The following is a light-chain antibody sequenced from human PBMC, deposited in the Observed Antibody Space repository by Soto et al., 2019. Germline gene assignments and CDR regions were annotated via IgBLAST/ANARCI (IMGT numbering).Light chain of an antibody. CDR2: GAS. J-gene: IGKJ3*01. Sequence: EVVMTQSPATLSVSPGERATLSCRASQSVSSNLAWYQLRPGQAPRLLIYGASTRATGIPARFSGSGSGTEFTLTISSLQSEDFALDYCQQYNKWPPFTFGPGTRVDIK. CDR3: QQYNKWPPFT. V-gene: IGKV3-15*01. CDR1: QSVSSN.